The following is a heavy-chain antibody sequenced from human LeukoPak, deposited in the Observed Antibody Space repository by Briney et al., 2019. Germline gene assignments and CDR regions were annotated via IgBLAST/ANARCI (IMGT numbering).Heavy chain of an antibody. D-gene: IGHD3-22*01. CDR1: GFTFGSYV. V-gene: IGHV3-33*01. J-gene: IGHJ4*02. Sequence: PGGSLRLSCAASGFTFGSYVMHWVRQAPGKGLEWVAVIWYGGNKKYYADFVKGRFTVCRDNSKNTLYLQMSDLREEDTAIYLCARCSGYYPGRFDYWGQGTLVTGSS. CDR2: IWYGGNKK. CDR3: ARCSGYYPGRFDY.